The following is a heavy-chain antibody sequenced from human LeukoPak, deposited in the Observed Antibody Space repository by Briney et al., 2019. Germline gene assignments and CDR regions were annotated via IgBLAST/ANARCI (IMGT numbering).Heavy chain of an antibody. J-gene: IGHJ4*02. V-gene: IGHV4-59*11. D-gene: IGHD4-17*01. Sequence: SETLSLTCTVSGGSISPHYWTWIRQTPGKGLEWIGYVYYNGPTSYNASLRSRLILSADTARNQVSLKLTSVTAADTAVYYCTREVSTVTFDYWGQGTLVTVSS. CDR1: GGSISPHY. CDR2: VYYNGPT. CDR3: TREVSTVTFDY.